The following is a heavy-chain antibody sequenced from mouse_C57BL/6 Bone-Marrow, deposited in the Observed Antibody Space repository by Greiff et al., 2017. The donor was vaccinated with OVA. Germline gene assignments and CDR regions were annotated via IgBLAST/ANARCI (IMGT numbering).Heavy chain of an antibody. CDR1: GFNIKDDY. CDR3: TTTYGNCLGY. D-gene: IGHD2-10*02. CDR2: IDPENGDT. V-gene: IGHV14-4*01. J-gene: IGHJ4*01. Sequence: EVQLQQSGAELVRPGASVKLSCTASGFNIKDDYMHWVKQRPEQGLEWIGWIDPENGDTEYASKFQGKATITADTSSNTAYLQLSSLTSEDTAVYYCTTTYGNCLGYWGQGTSVTGSS.